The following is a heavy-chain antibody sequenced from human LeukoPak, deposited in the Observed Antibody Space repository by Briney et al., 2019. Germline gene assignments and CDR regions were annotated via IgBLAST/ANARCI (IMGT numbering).Heavy chain of an antibody. J-gene: IGHJ4*02. D-gene: IGHD3-10*01. Sequence: PGGSLRLYCSASGFTFSSYAMHWVRQAPGKGLEYVSAISSNGGSTYYADSVKGRFTISRDNSKNTLYLQMSSLRAEDTAVYYCVKARYYGSGLPPSYFDYWGQGTLVTVSS. CDR1: GFTFSSYA. CDR2: ISSNGGST. CDR3: VKARYYGSGLPPSYFDY. V-gene: IGHV3-64D*06.